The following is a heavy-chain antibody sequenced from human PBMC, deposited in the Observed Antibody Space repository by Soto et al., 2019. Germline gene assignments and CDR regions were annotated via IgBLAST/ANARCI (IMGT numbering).Heavy chain of an antibody. J-gene: IGHJ4*02. D-gene: IGHD6-19*01. CDR1: GFNFKKFA. CDR2: ISCCGGST. CDR3: AKADGEQWLIPHLDN. V-gene: IGHV3-23*01. Sequence: GGSLRLSCEASGFNFKKFAMGWVRQAPGEGLEWVAGISCCGGSTSYADSVKGRFSLARDDSKSTLSLHLNSLRFEDTARYFCAKADGEQWLIPHLDNWGQGTLVTVSS.